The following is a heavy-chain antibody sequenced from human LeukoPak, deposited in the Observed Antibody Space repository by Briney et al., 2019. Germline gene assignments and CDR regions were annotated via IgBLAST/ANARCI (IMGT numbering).Heavy chain of an antibody. CDR1: GYTFTGYY. Sequence: GASVKVSCKASGYTFTGYYMHWVRQAPGQGLEWMGWINPSGGSTSYAQKFQGRVTMTRDTSTSTVYMELSSLRSEDTAVYYCARAAGYCSGGSCPDDAFDIWGQGTMVTVSS. D-gene: IGHD2-15*01. V-gene: IGHV1-46*01. CDR3: ARAAGYCSGGSCPDDAFDI. CDR2: INPSGGST. J-gene: IGHJ3*02.